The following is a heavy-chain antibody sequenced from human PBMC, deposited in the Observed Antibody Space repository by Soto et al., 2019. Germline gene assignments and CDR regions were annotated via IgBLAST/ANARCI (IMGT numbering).Heavy chain of an antibody. D-gene: IGHD1-1*01. J-gene: IGHJ4*02. CDR2: ISGTGGST. CDR1: GFTFSDYS. CDR3: ARSLGDRWNTYYFLH. Sequence: DVQLLESGGHLVQPGGSQRLSCAASGFTFSDYSMSWVRLAPGKGLEWVSGISGTGGSTYYADSVEGRFTISRDNSRSTLYLQMNSLRAEDTAVYYCARSLGDRWNTYYFLHWGQGTLVTVSA. V-gene: IGHV3-23*01.